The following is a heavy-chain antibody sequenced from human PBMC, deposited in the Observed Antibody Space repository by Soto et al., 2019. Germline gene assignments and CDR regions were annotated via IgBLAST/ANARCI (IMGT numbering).Heavy chain of an antibody. Sequence: PSETLSLTCSVSGASIYNGGYFWSSIRQSPGKGLEWIGHIHNSGNPYNNPSLKSRVTISVDTSKNQFSLKLTSVTAADTAVYYCARAPYGEGAYGMDIWGQETTVTVSS. CDR1: GASIYNGGYF. D-gene: IGHD4-17*01. J-gene: IGHJ6*02. V-gene: IGHV4-30-4*01. CDR3: ARAPYGEGAYGMDI. CDR2: IHNSGNP.